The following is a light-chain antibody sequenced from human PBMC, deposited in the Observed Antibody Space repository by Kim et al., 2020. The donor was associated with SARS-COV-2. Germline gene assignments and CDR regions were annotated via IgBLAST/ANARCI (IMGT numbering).Light chain of an antibody. J-gene: IGLJ2*01. CDR2: SNN. CDR1: SSNIGSNT. V-gene: IGLV1-44*01. Sequence: GQRVPISCSGSSSNIGSNTVNWDQQLPGTAPKLLIYSNNQRPSGVPDRFSGSKSGTSASLAISGLQSEDEADYYCAAWDDSLNGVVFGGGTQLTVL. CDR3: AAWDDSLNGVV.